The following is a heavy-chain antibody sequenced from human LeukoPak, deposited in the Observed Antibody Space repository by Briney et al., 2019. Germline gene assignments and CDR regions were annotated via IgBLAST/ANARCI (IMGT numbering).Heavy chain of an antibody. Sequence: GGSLRLSCATSRFTFSSYTMHWVRQAPGKGLEWVAVISYDGYNQYYADSVKGRFTISRDNSRNTLYLQMNSLRAEDTAVYYCARIELGSNGWYNYFDYWGQGTLVTVSS. J-gene: IGHJ4*02. CDR3: ARIELGSNGWYNYFDY. D-gene: IGHD6-19*01. CDR1: RFTFSSYT. V-gene: IGHV3-30-3*01. CDR2: ISYDGYNQ.